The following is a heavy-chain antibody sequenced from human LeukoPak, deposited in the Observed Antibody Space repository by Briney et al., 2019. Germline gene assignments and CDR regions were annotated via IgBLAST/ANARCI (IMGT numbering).Heavy chain of an antibody. CDR2: INPNSGGT. CDR1: GYTFTGCY. J-gene: IGHJ4*02. V-gene: IGHV1-2*02. Sequence: ASVKVSCKASGYTFTGCYMHWVRQAPGQGLESMGWINPNSGGTNYAEKFQGRVTMTRDTSISTAYMELSRLRSDDTAVYHCASTQRRRYFDWLLPLDYWGQGTLVTVSS. D-gene: IGHD3-9*01. CDR3: ASTQRRRYFDWLLPLDY.